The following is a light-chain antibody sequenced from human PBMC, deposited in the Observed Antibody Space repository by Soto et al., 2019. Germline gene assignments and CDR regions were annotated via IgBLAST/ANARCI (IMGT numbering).Light chain of an antibody. J-gene: IGKJ2*01. CDR1: QSLVHSHGNTY. CDR2: KIY. V-gene: IGKV2-24*01. Sequence: DIVMTQTPLSSPVTLGQPASISCRSSQSLVHSHGNTYLSWLQQRPGQPPRLLIYKIYNRFSGVADRFSGSGAGTDFTLKISRVEAEDVGVYYCMQCAQFPLYTFGQWTKLEIK. CDR3: MQCAQFPLYT.